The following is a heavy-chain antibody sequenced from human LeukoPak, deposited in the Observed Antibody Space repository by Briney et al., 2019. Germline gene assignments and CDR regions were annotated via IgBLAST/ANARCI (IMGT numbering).Heavy chain of an antibody. D-gene: IGHD1-26*01. V-gene: IGHV3-33*01. CDR1: GFTFSSYG. J-gene: IGHJ4*02. CDR3: ATYSGSYLDY. CDR2: IWYDGSNK. Sequence: GGSLRLSCATSGFTFSSYGMHWVRQAPGKGLEWVAVIWYDGSNKYYADSVKGRFTISRDNSKNTLYLQMNSLRVEDTAVYYCATYSGSYLDYWGQGTLVTVSS.